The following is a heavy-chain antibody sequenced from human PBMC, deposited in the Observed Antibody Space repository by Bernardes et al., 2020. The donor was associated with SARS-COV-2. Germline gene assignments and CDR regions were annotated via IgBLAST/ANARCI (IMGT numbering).Heavy chain of an antibody. CDR2: ISGSGGST. J-gene: IGHJ6*03. V-gene: IGHV3-23*01. CDR1: GFTFSSYA. Sequence: GGSLRLSCAASGFTFSSYAMSWVRQAPGKGLEWVSAISGSGGSTYYADSVKGRFTISRDNSKNTLYLQMNSLRAEDTAVYYCAKGFLVSGSPSSAMDVWGKETTVSVSS. D-gene: IGHD3-3*01. CDR3: AKGFLVSGSPSSAMDV.